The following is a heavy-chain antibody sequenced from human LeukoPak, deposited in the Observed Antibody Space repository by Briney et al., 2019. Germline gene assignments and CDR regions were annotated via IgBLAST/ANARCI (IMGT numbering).Heavy chain of an antibody. Sequence: GGSLRLSCAASGLTFGSYGMHWVRQAPGKGLEWVAFIRYDGSNKYYADSVKGRFTISRDNSKNTLYLQMNSLRAEDTAVYYCAKDLPVYSSSWYYFDYWGQGTLVTVSS. CDR1: GLTFGSYG. J-gene: IGHJ4*02. CDR3: AKDLPVYSSSWYYFDY. D-gene: IGHD6-13*01. V-gene: IGHV3-30*02. CDR2: IRYDGSNK.